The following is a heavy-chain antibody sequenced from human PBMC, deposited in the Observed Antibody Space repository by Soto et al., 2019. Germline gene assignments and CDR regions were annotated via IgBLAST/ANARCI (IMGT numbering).Heavy chain of an antibody. D-gene: IGHD2-15*01. J-gene: IGHJ4*02. V-gene: IGHV1-46*01. Sequence: QVQLVQSGAEVKKPGASVKVSCKTSGYSFTNYYLHWVRQAPGQGLEWMGLINPSGISTSYAQKFQGRVTMTRETSTSTVYMELSSLRSEDTAVYYCARSVKVVVAASSPVYFDYWGQGTLVTVSS. CDR1: GYSFTNYY. CDR3: ARSVKVVVAASSPVYFDY. CDR2: INPSGIST.